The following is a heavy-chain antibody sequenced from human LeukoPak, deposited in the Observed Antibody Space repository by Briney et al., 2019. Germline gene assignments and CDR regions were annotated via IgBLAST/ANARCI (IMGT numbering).Heavy chain of an antibody. V-gene: IGHV3-23*01. Sequence: GGSLRLSCAASGFTFSSYAMTWVRQAPGKGLEWVSLTSGSGGSTYYADSVKGRFTISRDNSKNTLFLQMNSLRAEDTAVYYCAEADGFYGDYVDYWGQGTLVTVSS. CDR3: AEADGFYGDYVDY. J-gene: IGHJ4*02. CDR1: GFTFSSYA. CDR2: TSGSGGST. D-gene: IGHD4-17*01.